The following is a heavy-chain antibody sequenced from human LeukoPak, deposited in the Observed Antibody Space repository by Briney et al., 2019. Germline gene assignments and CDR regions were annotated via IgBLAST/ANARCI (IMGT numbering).Heavy chain of an antibody. Sequence: ASVKVACKTSGYTFSTYATSWVRQAPGQGLEWMGWINTNTGNPTYAQGFFTGRYVFSLDTSVSTAYLQINGLKADDTAVYYCGRDPKLGIRGYTYGYIDYWGQGTLVTVAS. J-gene: IGHJ4*02. CDR2: INTNTGNP. V-gene: IGHV7-4-1*02. CDR1: GYTFSTYA. CDR3: GRDPKLGIRGYTYGYIDY. D-gene: IGHD5-18*01.